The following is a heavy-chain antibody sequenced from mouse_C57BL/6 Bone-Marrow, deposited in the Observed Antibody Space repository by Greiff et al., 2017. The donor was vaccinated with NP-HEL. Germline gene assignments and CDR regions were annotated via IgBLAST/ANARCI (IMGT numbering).Heavy chain of an antibody. Sequence: VHVKQSGPELVKPGASVKISCKASGYSFTDYNMNWVKQSNGKSLEWIGVINPNYGTTSYNQKFKGKATLTVDQSSSTAYMQLNSLTSEDSAVYYCALIYYGNFYYFDYWGQGTTLTVSS. CDR2: INPNYGTT. CDR1: GYSFTDYN. D-gene: IGHD2-1*01. V-gene: IGHV1-39*01. CDR3: ALIYYGNFYYFDY. J-gene: IGHJ2*01.